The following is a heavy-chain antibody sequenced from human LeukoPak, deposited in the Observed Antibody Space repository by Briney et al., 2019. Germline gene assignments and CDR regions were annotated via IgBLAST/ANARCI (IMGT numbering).Heavy chain of an antibody. Sequence: GGSLRLSCAASGLTISNNFMGWVRQAPGEGLVWVSLIYSGGSTYSADSVKGRFTISRDNSKNTLHLQMNSLRAEDTAVYYCARDTDYYGSGRHGYFDHWGQGTLVTVSS. CDR2: IYSGGST. J-gene: IGHJ1*01. CDR1: GLTISNNF. V-gene: IGHV3-66*01. D-gene: IGHD3-10*01. CDR3: ARDTDYYGSGRHGYFDH.